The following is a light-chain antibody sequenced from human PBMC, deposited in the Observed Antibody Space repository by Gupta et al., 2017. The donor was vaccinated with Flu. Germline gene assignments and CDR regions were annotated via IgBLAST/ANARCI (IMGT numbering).Light chain of an antibody. V-gene: IGLV4-69*02. Sequence: VLTQSLSASASPGASVKLTCTLSRGHVDFVIAWHQQKPEKGPRYLMKINSDGSYIKGDGIPDRFSGASSGSERSLIISSLQSEDEADYYCQTWDTGIRVFGGGTRLTVL. CDR1: RGHVDFV. CDR3: QTWDTGIRV. J-gene: IGLJ3*02. CDR2: INSDGSY.